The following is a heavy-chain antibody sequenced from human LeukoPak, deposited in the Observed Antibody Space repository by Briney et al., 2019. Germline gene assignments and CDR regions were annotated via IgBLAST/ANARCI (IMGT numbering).Heavy chain of an antibody. Sequence: VGSLRLSCAASGFTFSSYAMNWVRQAPGRGLEWVSGFSGSGGTTYYADSVKGRFTISRDNSKNTLYLQMNSLRAEDTAVYYCANGNRCTSPNCLGYYYFYMYVWGKGTTVTVSS. V-gene: IGHV3-23*01. CDR2: FSGSGGTT. CDR1: GFTFSSYA. J-gene: IGHJ6*03. CDR3: ANGNRCTSPNCLGYYYFYMYV. D-gene: IGHD2-8*01.